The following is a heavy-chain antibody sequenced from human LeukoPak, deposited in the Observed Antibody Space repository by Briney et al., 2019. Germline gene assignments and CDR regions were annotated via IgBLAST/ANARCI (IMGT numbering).Heavy chain of an antibody. D-gene: IGHD4-17*01. CDR1: GFTFSNYG. CDR2: ISSSSSTI. J-gene: IGHJ4*02. CDR3: AREASYGDYDFDY. V-gene: IGHV3-48*04. Sequence: GGSLRLSCAASGFTFSNYGMNWVRQAPGKGLEWVSYISSSSSTIYYADSVKGRFTISRDNAKNSLYLQMNSLRAEDTAVYYCAREASYGDYDFDYWGQGTLVTVSS.